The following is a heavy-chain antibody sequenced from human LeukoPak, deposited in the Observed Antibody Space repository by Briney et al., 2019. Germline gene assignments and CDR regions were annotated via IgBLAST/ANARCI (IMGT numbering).Heavy chain of an antibody. D-gene: IGHD3-16*02. CDR3: ARAGYTISSYRFDY. Sequence: PSETLTLICSVSGGSINSYWWSWIRQPAGKGLEFIGRIYTTGMTNYNPSLKSRVSMSVDTSKNKFSLELRSVTAADTAVYFCARAGYTISSYRFDYWGQGALVTVSS. CDR2: IYTTGMT. J-gene: IGHJ4*02. V-gene: IGHV4-4*07. CDR1: GGSINSYW.